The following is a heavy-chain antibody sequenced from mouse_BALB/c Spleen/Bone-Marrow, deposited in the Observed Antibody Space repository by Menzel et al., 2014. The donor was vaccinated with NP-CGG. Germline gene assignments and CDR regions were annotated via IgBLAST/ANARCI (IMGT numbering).Heavy chain of an antibody. V-gene: IGHV2-9*02. J-gene: IGHJ2*01. CDR2: IWAGGST. D-gene: IGHD2-14*01. CDR1: GFPLTSYG. CDR3: ARVIRYESAFDY. Sequence: VKLVESGPGLVTPSQSLSISCTVSGFPLTSYGVHWVRQPPGKGLEWLGVIWAGGSTNYNSALMSRLSIIKDNSKSQVFLKMNSLQTDGTAMYYCARVIRYESAFDYWGQGTTLTVSS.